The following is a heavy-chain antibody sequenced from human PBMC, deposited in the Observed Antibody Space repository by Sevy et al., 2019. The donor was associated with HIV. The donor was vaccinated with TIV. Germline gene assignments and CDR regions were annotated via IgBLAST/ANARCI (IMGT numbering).Heavy chain of an antibody. CDR3: ARDGIAARLGLDY. D-gene: IGHD6-6*01. CDR1: GFTFSRSA. Sequence: GGSLRLSCAASGFTFSRSAMHWVRQAPGKGLEWMALISYDASNIFYADSVKGRFTISRDNSKNTLYLQMNSLRVEDTPVYYCARDGIAARLGLDYWGQGTLVTVSS. CDR2: ISYDASNI. V-gene: IGHV3-30-3*01. J-gene: IGHJ4*02.